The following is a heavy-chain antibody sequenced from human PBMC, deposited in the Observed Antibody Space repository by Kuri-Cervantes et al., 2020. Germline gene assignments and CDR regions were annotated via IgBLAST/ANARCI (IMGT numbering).Heavy chain of an antibody. CDR3: VRVNYYESSGPWGYSFDV. J-gene: IGHJ4*02. D-gene: IGHD3-22*01. CDR2: IYHSGNT. CDR1: DYSISSGYY. Sequence: SETLSLTCVVSDYSISSGYYWGWIRQPPGKGLEWIGSIYHSGNTYYNPSLKSRLTISQDTPRNQFSLSLSSVTAADTAVYYCVRVNYYESSGPWGYSFDVWGQGTLVTDSS. V-gene: IGHV4-38-2*01.